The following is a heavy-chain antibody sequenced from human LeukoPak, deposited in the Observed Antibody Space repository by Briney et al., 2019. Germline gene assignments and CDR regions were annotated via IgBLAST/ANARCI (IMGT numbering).Heavy chain of an antibody. D-gene: IGHD2-21*02. CDR2: INHSGST. Sequence: SETLSLTCAVYGGSFSGYYWSWIRQPPGKGLEWIGEINHSGSTNYNPSLKSRVTISVDTSKNQFSLKLSSVTAADTAAYYCARVPVVTAIHYYYYYMDVWGKGTTVTVSS. CDR1: GGSFSGYY. J-gene: IGHJ6*03. CDR3: ARVPVVTAIHYYYYYMDV. V-gene: IGHV4-34*01.